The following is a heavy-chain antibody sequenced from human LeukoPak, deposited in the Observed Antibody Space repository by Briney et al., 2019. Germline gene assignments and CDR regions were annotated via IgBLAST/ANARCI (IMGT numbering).Heavy chain of an antibody. CDR1: GFTFSSYS. CDR2: ISYDGSDK. V-gene: IGHV3-30*18. D-gene: IGHD5-12*01. Sequence: PGGSLRLSCAASGFTFSSYSMHCVRQAQGKGLEWVAFISYDGSDKYYAGSVKGRFTISRDNSKNTLYLQMNSMRAEDTAVYYCTKGGSWFDPWGQGTLVTVSS. J-gene: IGHJ5*02. CDR3: TKGGSWFDP.